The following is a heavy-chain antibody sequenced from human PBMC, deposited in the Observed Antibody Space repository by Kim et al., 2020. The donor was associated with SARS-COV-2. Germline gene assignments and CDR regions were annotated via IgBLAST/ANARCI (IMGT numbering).Heavy chain of an antibody. D-gene: IGHD3-10*01. CDR3: VRYGPLWD. J-gene: IGHJ4*02. CDR2: IFSDGTA. Sequence: GGSLRLSCAASGFTFTTYWIHWVRQAPGKGLVWVARIFSDGTADYSDSVQGRFTISRDNAKRTVSLQLNSLRVEDMAVYHCVRYGPLWDWGQGTLVPVSS. V-gene: IGHV3-74*01. CDR1: GFTFTTYW.